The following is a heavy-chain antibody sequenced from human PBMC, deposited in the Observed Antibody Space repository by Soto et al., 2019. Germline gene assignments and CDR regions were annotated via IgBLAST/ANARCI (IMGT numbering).Heavy chain of an antibody. D-gene: IGHD2-2*01. CDR2: ISAYNGNT. CDR1: GYTFTSCG. Sequence: QVQLVQSGAEVKKPGASVKVSCKASGYTFTSCGISWVRQAPGQGLEWMGWISAYNGNTNYAQKLQGRVTMTTDTSTRAAYMELRSLRSDDTAVYYCARGVPAATKADGFDYWGQGTLVTVSA. J-gene: IGHJ4*02. V-gene: IGHV1-18*01. CDR3: ARGVPAATKADGFDY.